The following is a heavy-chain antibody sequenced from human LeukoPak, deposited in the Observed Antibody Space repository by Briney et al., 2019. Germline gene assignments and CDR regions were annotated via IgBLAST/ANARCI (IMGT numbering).Heavy chain of an antibody. V-gene: IGHV4-31*03. J-gene: IGHJ6*03. D-gene: IGHD3-22*01. Sequence: SETLSLTCTVSGGSISSGGYYWSWIRQHPGKGLEWIGYIYYSGSTYYNPSLKSRVTISVDTSKNQFSLKLSSVTAADTAVYYCARVSPDSSGYYYYYYYMDVWGKGTTVTVSS. CDR2: IYYSGST. CDR3: ARVSPDSSGYYYYYYYMDV. CDR1: GGSISSGGYY.